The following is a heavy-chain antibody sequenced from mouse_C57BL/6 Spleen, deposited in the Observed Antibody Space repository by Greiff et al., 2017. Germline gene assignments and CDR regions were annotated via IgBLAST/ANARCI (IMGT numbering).Heavy chain of an antibody. CDR2: ISSGGSYT. D-gene: IGHD2-5*01. J-gene: IGHJ4*01. CDR1: GFTFSSYG. V-gene: IGHV5-6*01. CDR3: ARQDSNYDHAMDY. Sequence: EVHLVESGGDLVKPGGSLKLSCAASGFTFSSYGMSWVRQTPDKRLEWVATISSGGSYTYYPDRVKGRFTISRDNAKNTLYLQMSSLKSEDTAMXYCARQDSNYDHAMDYWGQGTSVTVSS.